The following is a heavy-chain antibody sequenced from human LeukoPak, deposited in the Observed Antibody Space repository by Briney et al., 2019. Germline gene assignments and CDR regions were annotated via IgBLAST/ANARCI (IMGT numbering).Heavy chain of an antibody. CDR1: GGSISSSSYY. CDR2: IYYSGST. CDR3: ARDPQWPDPFDY. V-gene: IGHV4-39*07. J-gene: IGHJ4*02. Sequence: SETLSLTCTVSGGSISSSSYYWGWIRQPPGKGLEWIGSIYYSGSTYYNPPLKSRVTISVDTSKNQFSLKLSSVTAADTAVYYCARDPQWPDPFDYWGQGTLVTVSS. D-gene: IGHD6-19*01.